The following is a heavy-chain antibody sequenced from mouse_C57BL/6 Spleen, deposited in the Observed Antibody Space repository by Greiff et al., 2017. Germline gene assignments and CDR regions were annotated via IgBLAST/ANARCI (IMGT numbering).Heavy chain of an antibody. V-gene: IGHV3-1*01. CDR3: SRAPHDYAFDY. CDR1: GYSITSGYD. CDR2: ISYSGST. J-gene: IGHJ2*01. Sequence: DVKLQESGPGMVKPSQSLSLTCTVTGYSITSGYDWHWIRHFPGNKLEWMGYISYSGSTNSNPSLKSRISITHDTSKNHFFLKLNSVTTEDTATYYCSRAPHDYAFDYWGQGTTLTVSS. D-gene: IGHD2-4*01.